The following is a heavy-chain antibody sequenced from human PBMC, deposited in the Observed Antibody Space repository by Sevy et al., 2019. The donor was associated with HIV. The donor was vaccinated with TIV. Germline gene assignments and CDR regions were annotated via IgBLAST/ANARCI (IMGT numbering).Heavy chain of an antibody. CDR2: INPGGGGT. Sequence: ASVKVSCKASGYTFSSYYIHWVRQAPGQALEWMGLINPGGGGTNYAQKFQGRVTLTRDMSTTTVYMELGSLRSEDTAVYYCARVHPCGGDRYYSDFWGQGTLVTVSS. CDR1: GYTFSSYY. CDR3: ARVHPCGGDRYYSDF. V-gene: IGHV1-46*01. J-gene: IGHJ4*02. D-gene: IGHD2-21*02.